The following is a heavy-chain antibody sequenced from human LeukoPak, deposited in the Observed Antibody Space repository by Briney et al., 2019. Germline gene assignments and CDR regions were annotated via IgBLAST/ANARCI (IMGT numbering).Heavy chain of an antibody. CDR1: GGTFSSYA. V-gene: IGHV1-69*01. Sequence: SVKVSCKASGGTFSSYAISWVRQVPGQGLEWLGWIIPIFGTANYAQKFQGRVTITADESTSTAYMELSSLRSEDTAVYYCARDLVVPAAMGTHDAFDIWGQGTMVTVSS. D-gene: IGHD2-2*01. CDR2: IIPIFGTA. CDR3: ARDLVVPAAMGTHDAFDI. J-gene: IGHJ3*02.